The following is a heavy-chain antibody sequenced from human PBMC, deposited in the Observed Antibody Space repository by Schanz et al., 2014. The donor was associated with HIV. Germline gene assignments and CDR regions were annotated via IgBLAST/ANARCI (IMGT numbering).Heavy chain of an antibody. CDR2: ISYDGSNK. J-gene: IGHJ6*02. D-gene: IGHD1-7*01. V-gene: IGHV3-30*18. Sequence: QVQLVESGGGVVQPGRSLRLSCSASGFTFSSNGMHWVRQAPGKGLEWVAIISYDGSNKDYADSVKGRFTISRDNSKNTLYLQMNSLRAEDTAVYYCAKDRITGTTGVPYYYYGMDVWGQGTTVTVSS. CDR1: GFTFSSNG. CDR3: AKDRITGTTGVPYYYYGMDV.